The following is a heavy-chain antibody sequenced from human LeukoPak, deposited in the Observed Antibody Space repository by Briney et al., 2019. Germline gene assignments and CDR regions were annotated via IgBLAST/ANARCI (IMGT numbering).Heavy chain of an antibody. Sequence: PSETLSLTCTVSGGSISSYYWSWIRQPAGKGLEWIGRIYTSGSTNYNPSLKSRVTMSVDTSKNQFSLKLSSATAADTAVYYCARGSGSSGYYPMYYFDYWGQGTLVTVSS. J-gene: IGHJ4*02. V-gene: IGHV4-4*07. CDR2: IYTSGST. CDR3: ARGSGSSGYYPMYYFDY. D-gene: IGHD3-22*01. CDR1: GGSISSYY.